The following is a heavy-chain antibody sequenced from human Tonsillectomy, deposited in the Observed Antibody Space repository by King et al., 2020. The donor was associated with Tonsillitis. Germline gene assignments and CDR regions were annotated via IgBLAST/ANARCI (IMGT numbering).Heavy chain of an antibody. CDR1: GFTFSAYA. D-gene: IGHD1-26*01. J-gene: IGHJ5*02. CDR3: VKDLWADRANS. V-gene: IGHV3-23*03. CDR2: IYGGGTSA. Sequence: VQLVESGGGLVLPGGSLRLSCSASGFTFSAYAMSWVRQAPGKELEWVSVIYGGGTSAFYTDSVKGRFTISRDDSKNTLHLQMNSLRADDTAVYYCVKDLWADRANSWGQGILVTVSS.